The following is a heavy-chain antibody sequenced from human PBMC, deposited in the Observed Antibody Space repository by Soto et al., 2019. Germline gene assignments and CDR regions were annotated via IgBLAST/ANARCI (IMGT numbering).Heavy chain of an antibody. J-gene: IGHJ4*02. CDR1: GFTFSSYG. CDR2: ISYGGSNK. Sequence: QVQLVESGGGVVQPGRSLRLSCAASGFTFSSYGMHWVRQAPGKGLEWVAVISYGGSNKYYADSVKGRFTISRDNSKNTLYLQMNSLRAEDTAVYYCAKEGSYYDSSGYFDYWGQGTLVTVSS. CDR3: AKEGSYYDSSGYFDY. D-gene: IGHD3-22*01. V-gene: IGHV3-30*18.